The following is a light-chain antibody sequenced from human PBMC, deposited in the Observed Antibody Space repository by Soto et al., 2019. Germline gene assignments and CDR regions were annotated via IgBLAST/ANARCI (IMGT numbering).Light chain of an antibody. V-gene: IGKV1-39*01. CDR3: QQSYRTPRT. CDR1: QTISSY. J-gene: IGKJ1*01. CDR2: AAS. Sequence: DIQMTQSPSSLSASVGDRVTITCRASQTISSYLNWYHQKPGKAPKLLIYAASTLQSGVPSRFSGSGSGTDFTLTISSLQPEDFATYFCQQSYRTPRTFDQGTKVEIK.